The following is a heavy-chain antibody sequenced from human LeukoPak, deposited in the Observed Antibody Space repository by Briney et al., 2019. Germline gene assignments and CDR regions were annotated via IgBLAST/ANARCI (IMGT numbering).Heavy chain of an antibody. Sequence: GESLKISCKGSGSSFTSYWIGWVRQMPGKGLEWMGIIYPGDSDTRYSPSFQGQVTISADKSISTAYLQWSSLQASATAMYYCAKPMGHFDFWSGYYVPSFDYWGQGTLVTVSS. J-gene: IGHJ4*02. D-gene: IGHD3-3*01. V-gene: IGHV5-51*01. CDR3: AKPMGHFDFWSGYYVPSFDY. CDR1: GSSFTSYW. CDR2: IYPGDSDT.